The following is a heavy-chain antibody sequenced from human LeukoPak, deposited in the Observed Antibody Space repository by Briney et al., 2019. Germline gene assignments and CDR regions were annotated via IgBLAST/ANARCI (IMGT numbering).Heavy chain of an antibody. CDR1: GGSISSSTYY. V-gene: IGHV4-39*07. Sequence: SETLSLTCTVSGGSISSSTYYWGWVRQPPGKGLGWIGSIYYSGNTYYNPSLKSRVTMSVGTSKSQFSLKLNFVTAADTAVYYCARGRLYYMDVWGKGATVTVSS. CDR3: ARGRLYYMDV. CDR2: IYYSGNT. J-gene: IGHJ6*03.